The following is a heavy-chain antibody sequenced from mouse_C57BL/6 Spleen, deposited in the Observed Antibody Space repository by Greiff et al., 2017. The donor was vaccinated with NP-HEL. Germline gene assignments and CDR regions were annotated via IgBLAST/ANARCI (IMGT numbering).Heavy chain of an antibody. D-gene: IGHD1-1*01. Sequence: VQLQQSGAELVKPGASVKMSCKASGYTFTSYWITWVKQRPGQGLEWIGEIYPGSGSTNYNEKFKSKATLTVDTSSSTAYMQLSSLTSDDSAVYYWAVGGGSRNYVDYWGQGTTLTVAS. CDR3: AVGGGSRNYVDY. J-gene: IGHJ2*01. V-gene: IGHV1-55*01. CDR1: GYTFTSYW. CDR2: IYPGSGST.